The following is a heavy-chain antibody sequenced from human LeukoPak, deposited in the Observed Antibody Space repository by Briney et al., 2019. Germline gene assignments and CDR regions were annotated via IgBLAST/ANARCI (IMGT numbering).Heavy chain of an antibody. V-gene: IGHV4-34*01. CDR3: AREGSGSYDENQFDY. CDR1: GGSFSGYY. CDR2: INHSGST. J-gene: IGHJ4*02. Sequence: SETLSLTCAVYGGSFSGYYWSWIRQPPGKGLEWIGEINHSGSTNYNPSLKSRVTISVDTSKNQFSLKLSSVTAADTAVYYCAREGSGSYDENQFDYWGQGTLVTVSS. D-gene: IGHD3-10*01.